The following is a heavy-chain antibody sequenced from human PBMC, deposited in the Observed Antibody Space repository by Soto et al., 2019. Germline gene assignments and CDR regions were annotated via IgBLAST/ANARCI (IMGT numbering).Heavy chain of an antibody. Sequence: GGSLRLSCAASGFTFSSYAMTWVRQAPGKGLEWVSAISGSGGSTYYADSVKGRFTISRDNSKNTLFLQMKSLRAEDTAVYYCAKADDFWSGYYPGSFDYWGLGTLVTVSS. V-gene: IGHV3-23*01. CDR3: AKADDFWSGYYPGSFDY. D-gene: IGHD3-3*01. CDR1: GFTFSSYA. CDR2: ISGSGGST. J-gene: IGHJ4*02.